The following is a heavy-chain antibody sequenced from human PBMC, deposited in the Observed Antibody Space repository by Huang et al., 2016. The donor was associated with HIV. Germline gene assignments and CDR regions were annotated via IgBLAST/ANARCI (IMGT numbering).Heavy chain of an antibody. CDR2: ISYDGTNK. V-gene: IGHV3-30*18. Sequence: QVQLVESGGGVVQPGRSLRLSCVASGFTFSSFGRNWVRQAPGKGLELLAVISYDGTNKYYAGSVKGRFTISRDNSKNTLYLQMNSLKPEDTAVYYCAKEFDILTGYYYSGSDYWGQGTLVTVSS. CDR1: GFTFSSFG. J-gene: IGHJ4*02. CDR3: AKEFDILTGYYYSGSDY. D-gene: IGHD3-9*01.